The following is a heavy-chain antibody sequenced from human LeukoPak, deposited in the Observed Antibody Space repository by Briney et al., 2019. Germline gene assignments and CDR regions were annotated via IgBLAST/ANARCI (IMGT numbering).Heavy chain of an antibody. CDR2: ISYSGNT. V-gene: IGHV4-34*01. Sequence: SETLSLTCAVYGGSFSGYYWSWIRQPPGKGLEYIGSISYSGNTYYNPSLKSRVTISIDTSKNRFSLKLSSVTAADTAVYYCARDAYSSDLAWFDPWGQGTLVTVSS. CDR1: GGSFSGYY. J-gene: IGHJ5*02. D-gene: IGHD6-19*01. CDR3: ARDAYSSDLAWFDP.